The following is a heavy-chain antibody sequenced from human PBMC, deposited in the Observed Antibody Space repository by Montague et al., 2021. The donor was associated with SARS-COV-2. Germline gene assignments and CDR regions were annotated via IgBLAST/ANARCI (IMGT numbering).Heavy chain of an antibody. D-gene: IGHD3-3*01. Sequence: SLRLSCAASGFTFSSYWMHWVRQAPGKGLVWVSRINSDGSSTSYADSVKGRFTISRDNAKNTLYLQMNSLRAEDTAVYYCARGEWLLSLFYYYYMDVWGKRATVTVSS. CDR3: ARGEWLLSLFYYYYMDV. J-gene: IGHJ6*03. CDR2: INSDGSST. V-gene: IGHV3-74*01. CDR1: GFTFSSYW.